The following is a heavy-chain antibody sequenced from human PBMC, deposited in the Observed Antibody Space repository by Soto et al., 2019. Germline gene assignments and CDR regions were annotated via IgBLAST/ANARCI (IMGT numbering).Heavy chain of an antibody. J-gene: IGHJ4*02. CDR2: ISSSGDDI. Sequence: EAQLVESGGGLVKPGGSLRLSCAGSGFTFSSDSMNWVRQSPGKGLEWVSSISSSGDDIHYADSVKGRFTISRDNANKVLYLQMNSLRAEDPAVYYCAGAEYRYGYCFYYWCQGTLVTVSS. D-gene: IGHD5-18*01. CDR1: GFTFSSDS. CDR3: AGAEYRYGYCFYY. V-gene: IGHV3-21*01.